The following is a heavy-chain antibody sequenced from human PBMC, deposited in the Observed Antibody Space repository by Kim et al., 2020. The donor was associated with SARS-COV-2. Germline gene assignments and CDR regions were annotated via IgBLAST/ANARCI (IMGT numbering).Heavy chain of an antibody. CDR2: I. V-gene: IGHV3-48*03. Sequence: IYYADSVKGRFTISRDNAKNSLNLQMNSLRAEDTAVYYCARGRIYFMDVWGQGTTVTVSS. J-gene: IGHJ6*03. CDR3: ARGRIYFMDV.